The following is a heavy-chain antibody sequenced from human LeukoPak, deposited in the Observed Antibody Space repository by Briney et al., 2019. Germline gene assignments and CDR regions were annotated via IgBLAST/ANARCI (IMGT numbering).Heavy chain of an antibody. CDR3: ARGSGIITGIDE. D-gene: IGHD6-25*01. CDR2: INSDGSST. V-gene: IGHV3-74*01. Sequence: GGSLRRSCAASGFTFSSYWMPWVRQAPGKGLVWVSRINSDGSSTSYADSVKGRFTISRDNAKNTLSLQMNSLRAEDTAVYYCARGSGIITGIDEWGQGTLVTVSS. J-gene: IGHJ4*02. CDR1: GFTFSSYW.